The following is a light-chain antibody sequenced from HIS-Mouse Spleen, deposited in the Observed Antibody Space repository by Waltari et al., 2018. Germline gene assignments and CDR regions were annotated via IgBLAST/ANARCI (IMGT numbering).Light chain of an antibody. Sequence: AIRMTQSPSSFSASTGDRVTITCRASQGISSYLAWYQQKPGKGPKLLIYADSTLKSGVPSRFSGSGSGTDFTLTISCLQSEDFATYYCQQYYSYPLYTFGQGTKLEIK. V-gene: IGKV1-8*01. J-gene: IGKJ2*01. CDR2: ADS. CDR3: QQYYSYPLYT. CDR1: QGISSY.